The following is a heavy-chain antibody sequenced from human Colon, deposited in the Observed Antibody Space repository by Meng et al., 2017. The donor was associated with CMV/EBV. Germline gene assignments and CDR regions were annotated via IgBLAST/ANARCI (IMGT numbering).Heavy chain of an antibody. CDR3: ARDTPHNAFEP. CDR1: GFTFSNSW. Sequence: GGSLRLSCAASGFTFSNSWMHWVRQAPGKGLVWLSRIDNEGSGAIYADSVRGRFTVSRDNARNTVYLQMNNLRDEDTAVYYCARDTPHNAFEPWGHGTLVTVSS. V-gene: IGHV3-74*01. CDR2: IDNEGSGA. J-gene: IGHJ5*02. D-gene: IGHD2-15*01.